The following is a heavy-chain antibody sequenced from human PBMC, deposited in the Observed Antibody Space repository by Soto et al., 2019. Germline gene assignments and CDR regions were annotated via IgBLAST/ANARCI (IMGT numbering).Heavy chain of an antibody. Sequence: SGPTLVNATETLTLTCTFSGFSLTIPGMCVSWIRQPPGKALEWLALIERDDDDKYYSTSLKTRLTISKDTRKNQVVLTMANMDHADTGTYYCARSIRGTRRFNGMDVWGQGTTVTV. J-gene: IGHJ6*02. V-gene: IGHV2-70*13. CDR3: ARSIRGTRRFNGMDV. D-gene: IGHD1-20*01. CDR1: GFSLTIPGMC. CDR2: IERDDDDK.